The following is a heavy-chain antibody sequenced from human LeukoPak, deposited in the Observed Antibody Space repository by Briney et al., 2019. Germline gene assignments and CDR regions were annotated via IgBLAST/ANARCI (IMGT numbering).Heavy chain of an antibody. CDR3: ARDGGYSYGYAFDI. V-gene: IGHV3-21*01. Sequence: GGSLRLSCAASGFTFSSYSMNWVRQAPGKGLEWVSSISSSSSYIYYADSVKGRFTISRDNAKNSLYLQMNRLRAEDTAVYYCARDGGYSYGYAFDIWGQGTMVTVSS. CDR1: GFTFSSYS. J-gene: IGHJ3*02. CDR2: ISSSSSYI. D-gene: IGHD5-18*01.